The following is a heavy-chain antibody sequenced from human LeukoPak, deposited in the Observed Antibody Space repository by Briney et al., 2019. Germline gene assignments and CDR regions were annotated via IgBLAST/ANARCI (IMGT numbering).Heavy chain of an antibody. CDR1: GYRFSPYW. CDR3: AKAHDYSNPVDY. V-gene: IGHV3-7*01. Sequence: PGGSLRLSCAASGYRFSPYWMSWVRQTPGKGLEWVASISDGGRAAYYADSVKGRFTISRDNSKNTLYLQMNSLRAEDTAVYYCAKAHDYSNPVDYWGQGTLVTVSS. CDR2: ISDGGRAA. D-gene: IGHD4-11*01. J-gene: IGHJ4*02.